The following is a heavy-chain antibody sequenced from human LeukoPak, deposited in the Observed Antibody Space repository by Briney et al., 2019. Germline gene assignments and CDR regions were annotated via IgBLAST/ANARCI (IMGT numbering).Heavy chain of an antibody. J-gene: IGHJ6*03. CDR3: AREGIGYYIDG. CDR1: GFISSSYS. CDR2: INSRSTII. D-gene: IGHD2-15*01. V-gene: IGHV3-48*01. Sequence: PGGSLRLSCAASGFISSSYSMNWVRQAPGKGLEWISYINSRSTIIKVAASVKGRIIISRDNGKNSLYLELNSLRAEDTALYYCAREGIGYYIDGWGKGATVIVSS.